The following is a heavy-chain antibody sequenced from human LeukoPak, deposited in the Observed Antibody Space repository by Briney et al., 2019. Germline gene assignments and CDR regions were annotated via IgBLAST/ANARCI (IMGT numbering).Heavy chain of an antibody. J-gene: IGHJ4*02. CDR1: GFTFSSYA. V-gene: IGHV3-23*01. CDR3: AKDEPYYYDSSGSLDY. D-gene: IGHD3-22*01. CDR2: ISGSGGST. Sequence: SGGSLRLSCAASGFTFSSYAMSWVRQAPGKGLEWVSAISGSGGSTYYADSVKGRFTISRDNSKNTLYLQMNSLRAEDTAVYYCAKDEPYYYDSSGSLDYWGQGTLVTVSS.